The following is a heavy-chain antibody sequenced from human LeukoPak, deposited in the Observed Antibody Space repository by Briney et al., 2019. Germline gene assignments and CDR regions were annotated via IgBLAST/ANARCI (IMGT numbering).Heavy chain of an antibody. D-gene: IGHD6-13*01. Sequence: GGSLRLSCAASGLTFSSYAMSWVRQAPGKGLEWVSAISGSGISTLYADSVQGRFIISRDNSNNTLYLEMNNLRAEDTAAYYCAKDRLKGIAAAGTGWFDSWGQGALVTVSS. CDR2: ISGSGIST. J-gene: IGHJ5*01. CDR3: AKDRLKGIAAAGTGWFDS. CDR1: GLTFSSYA. V-gene: IGHV3-23*01.